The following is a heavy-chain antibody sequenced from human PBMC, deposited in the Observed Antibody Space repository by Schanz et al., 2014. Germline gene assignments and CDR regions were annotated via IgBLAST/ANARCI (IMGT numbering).Heavy chain of an antibody. J-gene: IGHJ4*02. D-gene: IGHD3-10*01. Sequence: VQLVESGGGVVQPGRSLRLSCAVSGFTVNTNYMSWVRQAPGKGLEWVTFIRFDGSDKYYADSVKGRFSVSRDNSKNTLYLQMNSLRAEDTAVYYCAVLGGFGELPLDYRGQGTLVTVSS. V-gene: IGHV3-30*02. CDR1: GFTVNTNY. CDR3: AVLGGFGELPLDY. CDR2: IRFDGSDK.